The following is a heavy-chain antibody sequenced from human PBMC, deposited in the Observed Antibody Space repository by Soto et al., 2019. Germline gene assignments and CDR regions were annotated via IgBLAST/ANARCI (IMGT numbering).Heavy chain of an antibody. D-gene: IGHD6-13*01. J-gene: IGHJ6*02. CDR2: IYPGDSDT. CDR1: GYSFTSYW. CDR3: ARARAAGAFYYYYGMDV. V-gene: IGHV5-51*01. Sequence: GESLKISCKGSGYSFTSYWIGWVRQMPGKGLEWMGIIYPGDSDTRYSPSFQGQVTISADKSISTAYLQWSSLKASDTAMYYCARARAAGAFYYYYGMDVWGQGTTVTVS.